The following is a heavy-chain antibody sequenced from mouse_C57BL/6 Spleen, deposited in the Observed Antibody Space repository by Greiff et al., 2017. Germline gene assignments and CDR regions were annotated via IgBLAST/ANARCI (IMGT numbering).Heavy chain of an antibody. CDR3: ARRGYHYYFDY. Sequence: VQLQQSGPELVKPGASVKISCKASGYTFTDYYMNWVKQSHGKSLEWIGDINPNNGGTSYNQKFKGKATLTVDKSSSTAYMELRSLTSEDSAVYYCARRGYHYYFDYWGQGTTLTVSS. V-gene: IGHV1-26*01. CDR2: INPNNGGT. J-gene: IGHJ2*01. CDR1: GYTFTDYY. D-gene: IGHD5-1-1*01.